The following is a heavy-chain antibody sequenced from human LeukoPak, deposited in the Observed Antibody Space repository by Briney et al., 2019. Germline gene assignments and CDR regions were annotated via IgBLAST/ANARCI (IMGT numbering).Heavy chain of an antibody. D-gene: IGHD6-19*01. CDR3: ARDPTNTSGRYAYFDS. V-gene: IGHV1-18*01. CDR2: ISCYNGDT. Sequence: ASVKVSCKASGYTFNHQGIIWVRQAPGQGLEWMGWISCYNGDTTYAQKFQGRVTMSKDTGTSTAYMELTGLRSDDTAVYYCARDPTNTSGRYAYFDSWGQGTLVTVSS. J-gene: IGHJ4*02. CDR1: GYTFNHQG.